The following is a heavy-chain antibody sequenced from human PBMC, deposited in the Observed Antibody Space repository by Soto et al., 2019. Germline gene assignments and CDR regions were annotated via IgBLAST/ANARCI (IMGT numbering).Heavy chain of an antibody. CDR2: IIPIFGTA. CDR3: ARPYSSSWSLYGMDV. CDR1: GGTLSSYA. J-gene: IGHJ6*02. V-gene: IGHV1-69*13. Sequence: SVKVSCKASGGTLSSYAISWVRQAPGQGLEWMGGIIPIFGTANYAQKFQGRVTITADESTSTAYMELSSLRSEDTAVYYCARPYSSSWSLYGMDVWGQGTTVTVSS. D-gene: IGHD6-13*01.